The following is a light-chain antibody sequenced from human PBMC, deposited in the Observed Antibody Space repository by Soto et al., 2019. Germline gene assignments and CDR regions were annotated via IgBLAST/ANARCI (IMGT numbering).Light chain of an antibody. CDR3: MQALQTPLT. CDR1: HSVLHSNAYNY. Sequence: DIVMTQSPLALPVTPGEPASFSLSGSHSVLHSNAYNYLDWYLQKPGQSPQLLIYLGSNRSSGVPDRFSGSGSGTDFTLKISRVEAEDVGVYYCMQALQTPLTFGGGTKVDI. CDR2: LGS. V-gene: IGKV2-28*01. J-gene: IGKJ4*01.